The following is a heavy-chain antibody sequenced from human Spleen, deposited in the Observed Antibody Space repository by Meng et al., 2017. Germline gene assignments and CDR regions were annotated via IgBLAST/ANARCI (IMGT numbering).Heavy chain of an antibody. CDR1: GGTFSSYA. CDR2: IFPIVGIA. J-gene: IGHJ6*02. CDR3: AREVEYYDNFGEYYRYGMDV. V-gene: IGHV1-69*04. D-gene: IGHD3-22*01. Sequence: SVKVSCKASGGTFSSYAISWVRQAPGQGLEWMGRIFPIVGIANYAQRFQGRVTITADKSTSTAYMELSSLRSEDTAVYSCAREVEYYDNFGEYYRYGMDVWGQGTTVTVSS.